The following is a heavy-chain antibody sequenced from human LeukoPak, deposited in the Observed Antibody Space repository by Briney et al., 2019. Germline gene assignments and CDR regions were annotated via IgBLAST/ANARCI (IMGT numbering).Heavy chain of an antibody. V-gene: IGHV4-4*02. J-gene: IGHJ5*02. Sequence: PSGTLSLTCGVSGGSISNTNWWTWVRQPPGKGLEWIGESYHSGSTNYNPSLKSRVTISVDKSKNQFSLKLSSVNAAATAVYYCARTSRINMVLAPWGRGTLVTVYS. CDR2: SYHSGST. D-gene: IGHD3-10*01. CDR3: ARTSRINMVLAP. CDR1: GGSISNTNW.